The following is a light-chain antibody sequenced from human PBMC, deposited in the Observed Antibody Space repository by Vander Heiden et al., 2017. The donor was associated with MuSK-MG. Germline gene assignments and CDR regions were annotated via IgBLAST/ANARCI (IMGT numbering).Light chain of an antibody. J-gene: IGKJ4*01. V-gene: IGKV1-27*01. CDR3: HMYKSALRT. Sequence: DIQMTQSPSSLSASVGDRVTITCRASQGISNYLAWYQQKPGKVPKLLIYAASTLQSAVPSRLSGRGSGTDFTLSIIILQLEHVTTYYCHMYKSALRTSGGWTKLELK. CDR1: QGISNY. CDR2: AAS.